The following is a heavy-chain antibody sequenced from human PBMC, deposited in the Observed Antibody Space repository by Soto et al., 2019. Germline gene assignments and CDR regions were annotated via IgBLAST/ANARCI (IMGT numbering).Heavy chain of an antibody. D-gene: IGHD2-2*01. CDR3: AKDLSAAISYYYYGMDV. J-gene: IGHJ6*01. CDR1: GFTFSSYG. Sequence: QVQLVESGGGVVQPGRSLRLSCAASGFTFSSYGMHWVRQAPGKGLEWVAVISYDGSNKYYADSVKGRFTISRDNSKNTLYLQMNSLRAEDTAVYYCAKDLSAAISYYYYGMDVW. CDR2: ISYDGSNK. V-gene: IGHV3-30*18.